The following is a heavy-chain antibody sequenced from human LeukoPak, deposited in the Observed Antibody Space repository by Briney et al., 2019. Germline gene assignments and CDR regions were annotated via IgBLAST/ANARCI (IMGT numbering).Heavy chain of an antibody. Sequence: PGGSLRLSCAASGFTFSSYGMHWVRQAPGKGLEWVAVISYDGSNKYYADSVKGRFTISRDNSKNTLYLQMNSLRAEDTAVYYCAKDRSFPVVVPAAMPDYWGQGTLVTVSS. V-gene: IGHV3-30*18. CDR1: GFTFSSYG. J-gene: IGHJ4*02. D-gene: IGHD2-2*01. CDR3: AKDRSFPVVVPAAMPDY. CDR2: ISYDGSNK.